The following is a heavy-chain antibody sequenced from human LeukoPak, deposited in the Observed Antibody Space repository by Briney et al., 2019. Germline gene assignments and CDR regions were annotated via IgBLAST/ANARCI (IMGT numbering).Heavy chain of an antibody. CDR2: IYTSGST. CDR1: GGSISSYY. V-gene: IGHV4-4*07. Sequence: SETLSLTCTVSGGSISSYYWSRIRQPAGKGLEGIGRIYTSGSTNYNPSLKSRVTMSVDTSKNQFSLKLSSVTAADTAVYYCARGVISSGWHNYFDYWGQGTLITVSS. J-gene: IGHJ4*02. CDR3: ARGVISSGWHNYFDY. D-gene: IGHD6-19*01.